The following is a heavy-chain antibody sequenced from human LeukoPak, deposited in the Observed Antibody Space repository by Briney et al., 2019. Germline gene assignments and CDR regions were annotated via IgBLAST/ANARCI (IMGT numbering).Heavy chain of an antibody. Sequence: SQTLSLTCAISGDSVSSNSAAWNWLRQSPSRGLEWLGRTYYRSKWYNDYAVSVKSRITINPDTSKNQFSLQLNSVTPEDTAVYYCAITRVRTGDAFDIWGQGTMVTVSS. D-gene: IGHD3-10*01. J-gene: IGHJ3*02. CDR2: TYYRSKWYN. V-gene: IGHV6-1*01. CDR1: GDSVSSNSAA. CDR3: AITRVRTGDAFDI.